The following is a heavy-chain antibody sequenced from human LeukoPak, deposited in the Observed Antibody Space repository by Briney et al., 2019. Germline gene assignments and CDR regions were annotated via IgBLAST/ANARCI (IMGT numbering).Heavy chain of an antibody. CDR3: ARGRLTYYDFWSGYAPYNWFDP. CDR2: MNPNSGNT. D-gene: IGHD3-3*01. Sequence: ASVKVSCKASGYTFTKYYIHWVRQAPGQGLEWMGWMNPNSGNTGYAQKFQGRVTMTRNTSISTAYMELSSLRSEDTAVYYCARGRLTYYDFWSGYAPYNWFDPWGQGTLVTVSS. V-gene: IGHV1-8*01. CDR1: GYTFTKYY. J-gene: IGHJ5*02.